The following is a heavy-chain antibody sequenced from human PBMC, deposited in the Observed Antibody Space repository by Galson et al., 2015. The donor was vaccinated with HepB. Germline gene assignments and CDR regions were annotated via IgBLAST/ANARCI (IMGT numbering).Heavy chain of an antibody. CDR3: ARDPRADYYDSSGYHDAFDI. D-gene: IGHD3-22*01. CDR2: MNPNSGNT. Sequence: SVKVSCKASGYTFTSYDINWVRQATGQGLEWMGWMNPNSGNTGYAQKFQGRVTMTRNTSISTAYMELSSLRSEDTAVYYCARDPRADYYDSSGYHDAFDIWGQGTMVTVSS. CDR1: GYTFTSYD. V-gene: IGHV1-8*01. J-gene: IGHJ3*02.